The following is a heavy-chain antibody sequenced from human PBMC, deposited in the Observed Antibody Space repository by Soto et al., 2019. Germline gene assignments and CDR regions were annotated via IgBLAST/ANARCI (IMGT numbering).Heavy chain of an antibody. D-gene: IGHD6-19*01. CDR3: ARGPGSSDRRFSYYYMGV. J-gene: IGHJ6*02. Sequence: QVQLVQSGAEVKKPGASVKVSCTFTSYDINWVRQAAGQGLEWMAWMNPNSGDTRFAQKFQGRVTMTRDTSKFTAYMELSNLRSEVTAVYYCARGPGSSDRRFSYYYMGVWDQGTTVTVSS. V-gene: IGHV1-8*01. CDR1: FTSYD. CDR2: MNPNSGDT.